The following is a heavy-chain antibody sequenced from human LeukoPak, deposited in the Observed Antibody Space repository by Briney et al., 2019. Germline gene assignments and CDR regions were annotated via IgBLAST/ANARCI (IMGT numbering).Heavy chain of an antibody. CDR3: ARDRRFLVPYYDYYTDV. V-gene: IGHV1-8*01. D-gene: IGHD2-21*01. Sequence: ASVKVSCKAFGYTFTSYDINWVRQATGQGLEWMGWMNPNSGNTGYAQKFQGRVTMTRNTSISTAYMELSSLRSEDTAVYYCARDRRFLVPYYDYYTDVWGKGTTVTVSS. CDR2: MNPNSGNT. CDR1: GYTFTSYD. J-gene: IGHJ6*03.